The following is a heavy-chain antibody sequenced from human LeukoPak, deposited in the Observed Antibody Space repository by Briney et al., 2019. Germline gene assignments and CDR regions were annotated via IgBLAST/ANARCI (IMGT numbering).Heavy chain of an antibody. CDR1: GFTFSSYS. Sequence: PGGSLRLSCAASGFTFSSYSMNWVRQAPGKGLEWVSSISSSSSYIYYADSVKGRFTISRDNAKNSLYLQMNSLRAEDTAVYYCARDWGYCSGGSCRAFDIWGQGTMVTVSS. D-gene: IGHD2-15*01. CDR3: ARDWGYCSGGSCRAFDI. V-gene: IGHV3-21*01. J-gene: IGHJ3*02. CDR2: ISSSSSYI.